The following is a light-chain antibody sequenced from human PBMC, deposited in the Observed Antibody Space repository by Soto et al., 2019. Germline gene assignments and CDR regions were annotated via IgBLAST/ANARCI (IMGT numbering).Light chain of an antibody. J-gene: IGKJ4*01. CDR1: QSISTW. V-gene: IGKV1-5*03. Sequence: DIQMTQSPSTLSASVGDRVTITCRASQSISTWLAWYQQKPGKAPKLLIYKASSLESGVPSRFSGSGSGTEFTLTISSLQPDDFATYYCQQNYNAPLTFGGGTKVDIK. CDR2: KAS. CDR3: QQNYNAPLT.